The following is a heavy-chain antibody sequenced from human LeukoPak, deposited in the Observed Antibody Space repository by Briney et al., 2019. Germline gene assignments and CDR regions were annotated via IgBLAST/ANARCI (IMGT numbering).Heavy chain of an antibody. J-gene: IGHJ4*02. V-gene: IGHV4-4*07. CDR3: AREWSRNFDY. Sequence: SETLSLTCTVSGGSIRSYYWSWIRQPAWKGLEWIGRIYSSGSTNYSPSLKSRVTVSVDTSKNQFSLKLSSVTAADTAVYYCAREWSRNFDYWGQGTLVTVSS. CDR1: GGSIRSYY. CDR2: IYSSGST. D-gene: IGHD2-15*01.